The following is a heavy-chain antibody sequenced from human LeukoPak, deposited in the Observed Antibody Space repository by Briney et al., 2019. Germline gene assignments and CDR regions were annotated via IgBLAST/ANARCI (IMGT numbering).Heavy chain of an antibody. CDR1: GFTFSSYG. CDR3: AKDESSSLFDDAFDI. CDR2: ISCDGSNK. D-gene: IGHD6-13*01. V-gene: IGHV3-30*18. J-gene: IGHJ3*02. Sequence: GGSLRLSCAASGFTFSSYGMHWVRQAPGKGLEWVAVISCDGSNKYYADSVKGRFTISRDNSKNTLYLQMNSLRAEDTAVYYCAKDESSSLFDDAFDIWGQGTMVTVSS.